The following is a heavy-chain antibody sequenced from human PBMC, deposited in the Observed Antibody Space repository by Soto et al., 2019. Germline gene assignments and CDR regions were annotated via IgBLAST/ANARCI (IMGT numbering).Heavy chain of an antibody. CDR2: IIVASGRT. Sequence: ASVKVSCKTSGFTFTDSAVQWVRQARGQRLEWIGWIIVASGRTNYAREVQERVTISRDTSTSAAYMELSGLRSEDTAVYYCVAELYSGGGCCSFDFWGQGTMVTVSS. J-gene: IGHJ3*01. V-gene: IGHV1-58*01. CDR1: GFTFTDSA. CDR3: VAELYSGGGCCSFDF. D-gene: IGHD2-21*02.